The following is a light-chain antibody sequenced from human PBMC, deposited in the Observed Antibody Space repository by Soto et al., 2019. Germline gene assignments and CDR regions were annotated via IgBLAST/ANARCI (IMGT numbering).Light chain of an antibody. CDR2: TVS. CDR1: QSLVASDGNTY. CDR3: QQFYNTPPYT. J-gene: IGKJ2*01. Sequence: DVVMTQSPLSLPVILGQPASISCRSSQSLVASDGNTYLIWFQHRPGQSPRRLIYTVSNRDSGVPDRFSGSGSGTDFTLTINSLQAEDAAVYYCQQFYNTPPYTFGQGTRLEIK. V-gene: IGKV2-30*01.